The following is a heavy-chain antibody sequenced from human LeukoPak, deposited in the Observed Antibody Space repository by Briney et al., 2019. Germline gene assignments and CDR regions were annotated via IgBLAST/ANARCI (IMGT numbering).Heavy chain of an antibody. CDR1: GSTFSDYY. V-gene: IGHV3-11*04. CDR2: ISSSGSTI. D-gene: IGHD5-18*01. J-gene: IGHJ3*02. Sequence: GGSLRLSCAASGSTFSDYYMSWIRQAPGKGLEWVSYISSSGSTIYYAGSVKGRFTISRDNAKNSLYLQMNSLRAEDTAVYYCASPLGYSYGEEDAFDIWGQGTMVTVSS. CDR3: ASPLGYSYGEEDAFDI.